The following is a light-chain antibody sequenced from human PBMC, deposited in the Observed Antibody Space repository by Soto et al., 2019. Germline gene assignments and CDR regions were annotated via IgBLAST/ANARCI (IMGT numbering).Light chain of an antibody. CDR3: QHYVSPPIT. CDR2: GAS. V-gene: IGKV3-20*01. Sequence: EILITQSPATLSVSPGERATLSCRASQSVSSNLAWYQQKPGQAPRLLVYGASSRATGISDRFSGSGSGTDFTLTISRLEPEDFAVYYCQHYVSPPITFGQGTRLEIK. CDR1: QSVSSN. J-gene: IGKJ5*01.